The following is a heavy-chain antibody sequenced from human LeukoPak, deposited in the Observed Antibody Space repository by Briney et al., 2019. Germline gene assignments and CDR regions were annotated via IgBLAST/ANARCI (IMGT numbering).Heavy chain of an antibody. CDR1: GYTFTSYY. V-gene: IGHV1-46*01. Sequence: GASVKVSCTASGYTFTSYYMHWVRQAPGQGLEWMRIINPSGGSTSYAQKFQGRVTMTRDTSTSTVYMELSSLRSEDTAVYYCARGSGAPYYYDSSGYPDYWGQGTLVTVSS. D-gene: IGHD3-22*01. CDR2: INPSGGST. CDR3: ARGSGAPYYYDSSGYPDY. J-gene: IGHJ4*02.